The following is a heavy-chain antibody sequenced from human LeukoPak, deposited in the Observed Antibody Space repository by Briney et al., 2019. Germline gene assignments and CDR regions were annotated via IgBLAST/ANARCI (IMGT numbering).Heavy chain of an antibody. J-gene: IGHJ4*02. Sequence: ASVKVSCKASGYTFTSYGISWVRQAPGQGLEWMGWISAYNGNTNYAQKLQGRVTMTTDTSTSTAYMELRSLRSDDTAVYYCARLLAWDSSGSPPPLDYWGQGTLVTVSS. CDR2: ISAYNGNT. D-gene: IGHD3-22*01. CDR3: ARLLAWDSSGSPPPLDY. V-gene: IGHV1-18*01. CDR1: GYTFTSYG.